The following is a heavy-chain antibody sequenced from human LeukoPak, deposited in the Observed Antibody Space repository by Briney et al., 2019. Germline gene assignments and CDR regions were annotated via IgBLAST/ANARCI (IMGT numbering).Heavy chain of an antibody. CDR3: AKYYYDSSGSRHFDY. CDR1: GFTFSSYG. CDR2: IWYDGSNK. Sequence: PGRSLRLSCAASGFTFSSYGMHWVRQAPGKGLEWVAVIWYDGSNKYYADSVKGRFTISRDNSKNTLYLQMNSLRAEDTAVYYCAKYYYDSSGSRHFDYWGQGTLVTVSS. J-gene: IGHJ4*02. D-gene: IGHD3-22*01. V-gene: IGHV3-33*06.